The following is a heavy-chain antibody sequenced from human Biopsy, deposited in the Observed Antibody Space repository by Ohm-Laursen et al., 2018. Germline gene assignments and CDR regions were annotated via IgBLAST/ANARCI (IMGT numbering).Heavy chain of an antibody. Sequence: GSLRLSCAATGFTFSSYAMTWFRQAPGKGLEWVSTISGNSDIIYDTGSVKGRFTISRDNSKNTLYLQMNSLRADDTAVYYCALAAAQTVTHFDYWGQGTLVTVSS. D-gene: IGHD4-17*01. CDR1: GFTFSSYA. J-gene: IGHJ4*02. CDR2: ISGNSDII. CDR3: ALAAAQTVTHFDY. V-gene: IGHV3-23*01.